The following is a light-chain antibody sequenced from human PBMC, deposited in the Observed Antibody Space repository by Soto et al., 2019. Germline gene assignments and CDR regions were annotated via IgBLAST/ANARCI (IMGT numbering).Light chain of an antibody. CDR2: DNN. Sequence: QSVLTQPPSVSAAPGQTVTISCSGSSSNIGSSYVSWYQQLPGTTPKLLIYDNNKRPSGIPDRFSGSKSGTSATLGITGLQTGDEADYYCGTWDTSLSAGVFGGGTKVTVL. CDR3: GTWDTSLSAGV. V-gene: IGLV1-51*01. J-gene: IGLJ2*01. CDR1: SSNIGSSY.